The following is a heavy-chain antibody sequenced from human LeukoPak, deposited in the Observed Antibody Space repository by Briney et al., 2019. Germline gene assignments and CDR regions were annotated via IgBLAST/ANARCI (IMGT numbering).Heavy chain of an antibody. CDR1: GFTVSSNF. CDR2: LYTGGST. J-gene: IGHJ4*02. Sequence: GGSLRLSCAASGFTVSSNFMSWFRQAPGKGLEWVSVLYTGGSTHYADSVKGRFTISRDISKNTVYHQMNSLRAEDTAVYYCVRVAPPLAMITIVDYWGQGTLVTVSS. CDR3: VRVAPPLAMITIVDY. D-gene: IGHD3-16*01. V-gene: IGHV3-53*01.